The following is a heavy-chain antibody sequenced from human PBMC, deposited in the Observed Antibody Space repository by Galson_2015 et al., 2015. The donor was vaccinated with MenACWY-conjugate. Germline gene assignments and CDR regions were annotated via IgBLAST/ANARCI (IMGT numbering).Heavy chain of an antibody. D-gene: IGHD2/OR15-2a*01. CDR1: GFTFSSYW. CDR3: ARLGGNHRTTSPFDY. J-gene: IGHJ4*02. V-gene: IGHV3-74*01. CDR2: VNSDGSGT. Sequence: SLRLSCAASGFTFSSYWMHWVRQAPGKGLVWVSRVNSDGSGTGYADSVKGRFTISRDNAKNTLYLQMNSLRAEDTAVYYCARLGGNHRTTSPFDYWGQGTLVTVSS.